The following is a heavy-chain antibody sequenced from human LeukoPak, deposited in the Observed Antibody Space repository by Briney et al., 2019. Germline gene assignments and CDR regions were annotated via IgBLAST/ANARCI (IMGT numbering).Heavy chain of an antibody. Sequence: PGGSLRLSCAASGFTLSDYYMSWIRQAPGKGLEWVSYISSSGSTIYYADSVKGRFTISRDNAKNSLYLQMNSLRAEDTAMYYCARETDSSTWTDAFDIWGQGTMVTVSS. CDR2: ISSSGSTI. CDR1: GFTLSDYY. J-gene: IGHJ3*02. V-gene: IGHV3-11*04. D-gene: IGHD6-13*01. CDR3: ARETDSSTWTDAFDI.